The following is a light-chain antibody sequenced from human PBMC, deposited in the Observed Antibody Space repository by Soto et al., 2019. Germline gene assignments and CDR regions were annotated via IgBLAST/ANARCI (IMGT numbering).Light chain of an antibody. Sequence: EKVMTQSPATLSVSPGERATLSCRASQSVSSSYLAWYQQKPGQAPRLLIYGASSRATGIPDRFSGSGSGTDFTLTISRLEPEDFAVYYCQQYGSSPLTFGGGTKVDI. CDR1: QSVSSSY. J-gene: IGKJ4*01. CDR2: GAS. CDR3: QQYGSSPLT. V-gene: IGKV3-20*01.